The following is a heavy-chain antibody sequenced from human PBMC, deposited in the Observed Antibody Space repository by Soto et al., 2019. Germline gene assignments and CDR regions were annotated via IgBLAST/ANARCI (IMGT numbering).Heavy chain of an antibody. V-gene: IGHV4-59*08. Sequence: PSETLSLTCTVSGGSXSSYYWSWIRQPPGKGLEWIGYIYFSGSTNYNPSLKTRVTISIGTSKNQFSLKLTSVTAADTAVYYCARGFEFFEFWSQGTLVTVSS. J-gene: IGHJ4*02. D-gene: IGHD3-10*01. CDR3: ARGFEFFEF. CDR1: GGSXSSYY. CDR2: IYFSGST.